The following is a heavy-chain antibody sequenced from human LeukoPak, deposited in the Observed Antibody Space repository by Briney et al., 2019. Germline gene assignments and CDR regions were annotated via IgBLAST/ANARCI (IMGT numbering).Heavy chain of an antibody. CDR2: ISGSGGST. J-gene: IGHJ6*03. CDR1: GFTFSSYG. CDR3: AKELYDSSGYSYYYYYYMDV. Sequence: GGSLRLSCAASGFTFSSYGMSWVRQAPGKGLEWVSAISGSGGSTYYADSVKGRFTISRDNSKNTLYLQMNSLRAEDTAVYYCAKELYDSSGYSYYYYYYMDVWGKGTTVTVSS. V-gene: IGHV3-23*01. D-gene: IGHD3-22*01.